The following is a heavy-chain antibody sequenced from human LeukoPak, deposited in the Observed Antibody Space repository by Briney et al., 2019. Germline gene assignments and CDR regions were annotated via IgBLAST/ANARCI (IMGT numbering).Heavy chain of an antibody. CDR3: ARGLVGATWNAFDI. CDR2: IYSSGSA. V-gene: IGHV4-4*07. J-gene: IGHJ3*02. D-gene: IGHD1-26*01. CDR1: GGSISSYY. Sequence: TSETLSLTCTVSGGSISSYYWSWIRQPPGKGLELIGRIYSSGSANYNPSLKSRVAMSVDTSKNQFSLNLSSVTAADTAVYNCARGLVGATWNAFDIWGQGTMVTVSS.